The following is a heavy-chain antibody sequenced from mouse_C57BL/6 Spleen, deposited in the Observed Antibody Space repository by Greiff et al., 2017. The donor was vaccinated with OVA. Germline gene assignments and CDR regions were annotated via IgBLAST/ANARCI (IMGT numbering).Heavy chain of an antibody. CDR3: ACDRYFDV. J-gene: IGHJ1*03. CDR2: INPYNGGT. V-gene: IGHV1-19*01. CDR1: GYTFTDYY. Sequence: VQLKQSGPVLVKPGASVKMSCKASGYTFTDYYMNWVKQSHGKSLEWIGVINPYNGGTSYNQKFKGKATLTVDKSSSTAYMELNSLRSEDSAIYYCACDRYFDVWGTGTTVTVSS.